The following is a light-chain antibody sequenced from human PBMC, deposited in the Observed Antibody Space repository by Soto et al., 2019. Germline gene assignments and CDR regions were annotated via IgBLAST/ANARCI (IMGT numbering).Light chain of an antibody. CDR1: QSVSSSY. J-gene: IGKJ1*01. V-gene: IGKV3-20*01. Sequence: EIVLTQSPVTLSLSPGERATLSCRASQSVSSSYLAWYQQKPGQAPRLLIYGASSRATGIPDRFSGSGSGTDFTLTISRLEPEDFAVYYCQQYGSSPWAFGQVTKVDIK. CDR3: QQYGSSPWA. CDR2: GAS.